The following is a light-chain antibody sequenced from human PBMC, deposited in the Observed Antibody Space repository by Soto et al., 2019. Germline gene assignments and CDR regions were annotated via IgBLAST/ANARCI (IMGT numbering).Light chain of an antibody. V-gene: IGLV2-14*01. CDR3: SSYTTRSTVA. J-gene: IGLJ2*01. Sequence: QSALTQSASVSGSPGQSITISCTGTSSDIGGYNYVSWYQQHPDQAPKLMIFEVSNRPSGVSNRFSGSKSGNTASLTISVLLSEDEADYYCSSYTTRSTVAFGGGTKLTVL. CDR1: SSDIGGYNY. CDR2: EVS.